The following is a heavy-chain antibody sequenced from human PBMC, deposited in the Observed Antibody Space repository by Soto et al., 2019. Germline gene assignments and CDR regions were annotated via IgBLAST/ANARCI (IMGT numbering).Heavy chain of an antibody. CDR3: ARGRLENSSSSQKAIDY. Sequence: PSETLSLTCAVYGGSFSGYYWSWIRQPPGKGLEWIGEINHSGSTNYNPSLKSRVTISVDTSKNQFSLKLSSVTAADTAVYYCARGRLENSSSSQKAIDYWGQGTLVTVSS. CDR1: GGSFSGYY. CDR2: INHSGST. V-gene: IGHV4-34*01. J-gene: IGHJ4*02. D-gene: IGHD6-6*01.